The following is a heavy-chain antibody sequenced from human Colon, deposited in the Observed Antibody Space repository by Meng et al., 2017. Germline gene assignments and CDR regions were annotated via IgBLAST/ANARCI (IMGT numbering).Heavy chain of an antibody. D-gene: IGHD3-10*01. V-gene: IGHV4-31*11. CDR3: ARDPSNRGAFFDP. J-gene: IGHJ5*02. Sequence: QVQLRDSGPGRVKPSQSLSITCVFSGGCISDDGYYWSWIRQHPGKGLEWIGYVHDSGDTYYKSSLKSRITISIDTSENQFSLKLKSVTAADTAVYYCARDPSNRGAFFDPWGQGTLVTVSS. CDR2: VHDSGDT. CDR1: GGCISDDGYY.